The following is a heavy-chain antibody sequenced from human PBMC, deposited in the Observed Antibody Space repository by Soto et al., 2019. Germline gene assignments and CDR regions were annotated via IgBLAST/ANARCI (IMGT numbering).Heavy chain of an antibody. CDR2: IRSKAYGGTT. D-gene: IGHD3-10*01. J-gene: IGHJ6*02. Sequence: GGSLRLSCTASGFTLGGYAMSWFRQAPGKGLEWVGFIRSKAYGGTTEYAASVKGRFTISRDDSKSIAYLQMNSLKTEDTAVYYCSRDFRGDYYYYGMDVWGQGTTVTVSS. CDR3: SRDFRGDYYYYGMDV. V-gene: IGHV3-49*03. CDR1: GFTLGGYA.